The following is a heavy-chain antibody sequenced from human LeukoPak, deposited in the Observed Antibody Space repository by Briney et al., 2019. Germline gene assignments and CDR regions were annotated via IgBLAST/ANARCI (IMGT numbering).Heavy chain of an antibody. CDR3: ASGGTAVVMALTYYFDT. D-gene: IGHD3-22*01. Sequence: SGTLSLTCAVSGYSISSGYYWGWIRQPPGKGLEWIGSIYHTGSTYYNPSLQSRVTISLDSPKNQFSLKLTSVTAADTAVYYCASGGTAVVMALTYYFDTWGQGTPVTASS. CDR1: GYSISSGYY. CDR2: IYHTGST. J-gene: IGHJ4*02. V-gene: IGHV4-38-2*01.